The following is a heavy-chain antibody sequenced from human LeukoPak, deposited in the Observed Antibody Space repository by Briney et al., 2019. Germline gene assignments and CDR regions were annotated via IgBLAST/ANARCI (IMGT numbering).Heavy chain of an antibody. CDR1: GYSFTSYW. CDR3: ARLVPIVVVPAADNWFDP. CDR2: IYPGDSDT. Sequence: GGSLRLSCKGSGYSFTSYWIGWVRQMPGKGLEWMGIIYPGDSDTRYSPSLQGQVTISADKSISTAYLQWSSLKASDTAMYYCARLVPIVVVPAADNWFDPWGQGTLVTVSS. J-gene: IGHJ5*02. D-gene: IGHD2-2*01. V-gene: IGHV5-51*01.